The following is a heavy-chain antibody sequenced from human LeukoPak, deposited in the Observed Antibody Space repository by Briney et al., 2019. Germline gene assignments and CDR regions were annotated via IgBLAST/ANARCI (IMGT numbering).Heavy chain of an antibody. CDR3: ARGVGDYYDSSGYRFDY. CDR1: GGSISSSNFY. D-gene: IGHD3-22*01. Sequence: PSETLSLTCTVSGGSISSSNFYWGWIRQPPGKGLEWIGSIYYSGSTNYNPSLKSRVTISVDTSKNQFSLKLSSVTAADTAVYYCARGVGDYYDSSGYRFDYWGQGTMVTVSS. CDR2: IYYSGST. V-gene: IGHV4-39*07. J-gene: IGHJ4*02.